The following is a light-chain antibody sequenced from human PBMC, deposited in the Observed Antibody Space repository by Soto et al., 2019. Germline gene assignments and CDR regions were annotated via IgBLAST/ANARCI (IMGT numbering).Light chain of an antibody. CDR3: CAYVGARTYV. CDR1: SSDFGNYNL. CDR2: EVN. Sequence: QSALTQPASVSGSPGQSITISCTGTSSDFGNYNLVSWYQQHPGKVPKLILFEVNKRPSGVSSRFSGSKSGNTASLTISGLQAEDEADYYCCAYVGARTYVFGTGTKVNVL. V-gene: IGLV2-23*02. J-gene: IGLJ1*01.